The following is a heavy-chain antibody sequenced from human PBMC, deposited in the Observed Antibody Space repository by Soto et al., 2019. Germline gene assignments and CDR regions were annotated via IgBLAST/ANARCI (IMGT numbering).Heavy chain of an antibody. CDR1: GFTFRNYD. CDR2: ISAAGDP. V-gene: IGHV3-13*05. Sequence: EVQLVESGGGLVQPGGSLRLSCAASGFTFRNYDMHWVRQGTGKGLEWVSGISAAGDPDYADSVEGRFTISRENAKNSFFLQMNSLRVGDTAVYYCARTDRDFYGLDVWGQGTRVIVSS. CDR3: ARTDRDFYGLDV. J-gene: IGHJ6*02.